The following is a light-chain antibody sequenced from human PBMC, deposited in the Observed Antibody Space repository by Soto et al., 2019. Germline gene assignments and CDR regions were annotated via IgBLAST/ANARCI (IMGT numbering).Light chain of an antibody. J-gene: IGKJ2*01. CDR1: QSISSY. V-gene: IGKV1-39*01. CDR2: AAS. CDR3: QQTYSIPFT. Sequence: DIQMIQSPSSLSASVGDRVSITCRASQSISSYLNWYQQKPGKAPKLLIYAASSLRSGVPSRSGGSGVPSRFGGSGSGTDFTLTISSLQPEDFATYYCQQTYSIPFTFGQGTKLEI.